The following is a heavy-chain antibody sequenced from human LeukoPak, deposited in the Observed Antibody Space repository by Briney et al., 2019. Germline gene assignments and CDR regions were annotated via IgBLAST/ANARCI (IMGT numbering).Heavy chain of an antibody. Sequence: GGSLRLSCAASGNHWMHWVRQVPGKGLVWVSHINSDGSWTSYADSVKGRFTISKDNAKNTVYLQMNSLRAEDTTVYYCVSFYETYWGRGTLVTVSS. CDR1: GNHW. D-gene: IGHD2/OR15-2a*01. CDR2: INSDGSWT. CDR3: VSFYETY. J-gene: IGHJ4*02. V-gene: IGHV3-74*01.